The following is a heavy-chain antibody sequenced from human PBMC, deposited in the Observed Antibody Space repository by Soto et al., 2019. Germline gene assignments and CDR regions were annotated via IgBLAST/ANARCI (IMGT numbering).Heavy chain of an antibody. V-gene: IGHV3-64*01. CDR1: GFTFSSYD. Sequence: EVQLVESGGGLVQPGGSLRLSCAASGFTFSSYDMHWVRQAPGKGLEYISAISSNGGITYYENSVKGRFTISRDNSMYVMFLQMGSLRAEDMAVYYCVRDTSFDYWGQGTLVTVSS. CDR2: ISSNGGIT. CDR3: VRDTSFDY. J-gene: IGHJ4*02. D-gene: IGHD3-16*01.